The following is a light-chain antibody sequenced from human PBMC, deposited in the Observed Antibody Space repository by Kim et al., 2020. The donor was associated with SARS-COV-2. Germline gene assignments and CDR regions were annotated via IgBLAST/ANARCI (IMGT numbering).Light chain of an antibody. Sequence: QAGLTQPPSVSEGLRQTATLTCTGNSNNVGNQGAAWLQQHQGHPPKLLSYRNNNRPSGISERLSASRSGNTASLTITGLQPEDEADYYCSAWDNSLSAWVFGGGTQLTVL. CDR2: RNN. J-gene: IGLJ3*02. V-gene: IGLV10-54*01. CDR3: SAWDNSLSAWV. CDR1: SNNVGNQG.